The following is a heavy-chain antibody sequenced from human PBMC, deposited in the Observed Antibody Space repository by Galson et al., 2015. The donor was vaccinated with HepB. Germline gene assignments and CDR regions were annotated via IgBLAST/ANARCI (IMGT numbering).Heavy chain of an antibody. J-gene: IGHJ4*01. CDR1: XYTFTSYG. CDR3: ARDXQGDFWSGHXTNDY. CDR2: ISAYNGNT. V-gene: IGHV1-18*01. Sequence: SVKXSXKAXXYTFTSYGISWVRQXPGQGLEWMGWISAYNGNTNYAQKLQGRVTMTTDTSTSTAYMELRSLRSDDTAVYYCARDXQGDFWSGHXTNDYWGXXTLXT. D-gene: IGHD3-3*01.